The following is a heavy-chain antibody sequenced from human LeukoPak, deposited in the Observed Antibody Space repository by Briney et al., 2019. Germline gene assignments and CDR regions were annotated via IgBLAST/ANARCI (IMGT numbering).Heavy chain of an antibody. D-gene: IGHD2-8*01. V-gene: IGHV4-39*07. CDR2: IYYSGST. J-gene: IGHJ6*03. CDR1: GGSISSSSYY. CDR3: ARDAADCTNGVCYRRPYYYYYMDV. Sequence: PSETLSLTCTVSGGSISSSSYYWGWIRQPPGTGLEWIGSIYYSGSTYYNPSLKSRVTISVDTSKSQFSLKLSSVTAADTAVYYCARDAADCTNGVCYRRPYYYYYMDVWGKGTTVTVSS.